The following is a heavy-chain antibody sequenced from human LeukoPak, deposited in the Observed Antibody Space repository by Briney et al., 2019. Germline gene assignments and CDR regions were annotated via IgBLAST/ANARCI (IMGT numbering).Heavy chain of an antibody. D-gene: IGHD6-19*01. V-gene: IGHV1-69*06. CDR1: GGTFSSYA. J-gene: IGHJ3*02. Sequence: GASVKVSCKASGGTFSSYAISWVRQAPGQGLEWMGGFIPIFGTANYAQKFQGRVTITADKSTSTAYMELSSLRSEDTAVYYCARGISYSSGWYGGDAFDIWGQGTMVTVSS. CDR3: ARGISYSSGWYGGDAFDI. CDR2: FIPIFGTA.